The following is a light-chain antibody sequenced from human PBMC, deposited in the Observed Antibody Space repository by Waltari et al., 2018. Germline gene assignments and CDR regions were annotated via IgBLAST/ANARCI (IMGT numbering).Light chain of an antibody. CDR2: DNN. Sequence: QSVLTQPPAVSAAPRQKVALSRSGRRPIILNNYISSYQQFPPTAPKLLIYDNNQRPSGIPDRFSGSKSGTSATLAITGLQTGDEATYYCGTWDNSLSVWVFGGGTKLTVL. V-gene: IGLV1-51*01. J-gene: IGLJ3*02. CDR1: RPIILNNY. CDR3: GTWDNSLSVWV.